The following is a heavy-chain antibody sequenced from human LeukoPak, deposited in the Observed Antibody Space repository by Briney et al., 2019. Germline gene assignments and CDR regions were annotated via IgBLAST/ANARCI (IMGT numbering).Heavy chain of an antibody. CDR2: ISGSGGST. Sequence: PGGSLRLSCAASGFTFSSYAMSWVRQAPGKGLEWVSAISGSGGSTYYADSVKGRFAISRDDAKNSLYLQMNSLGDEDTAVYYCARGAYYDSSGYFRKFDLWGQGTLVTVSS. V-gene: IGHV3-23*01. CDR1: GFTFSSYA. CDR3: ARGAYYDSSGYFRKFDL. J-gene: IGHJ4*02. D-gene: IGHD3-22*01.